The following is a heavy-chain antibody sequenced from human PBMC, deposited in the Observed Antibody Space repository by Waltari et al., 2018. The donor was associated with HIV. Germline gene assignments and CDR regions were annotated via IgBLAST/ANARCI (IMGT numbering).Heavy chain of an antibody. CDR1: GIIFKNYD. Sequence: QVHVVESGGGVVQPGGSLRLSCAASGIIFKNYDMHRVRQAPGKGLQWVALIRYDPSKKYYIDSVKGRYIISRDNSKNALFLEMNALRHEDTAKYYCAKDGAPGRDVFFDIWGQGTMVTVSS. J-gene: IGHJ3*02. D-gene: IGHD1-26*01. CDR3: AKDGAPGRDVFFDI. CDR2: IRYDPSKK. V-gene: IGHV3-30*02.